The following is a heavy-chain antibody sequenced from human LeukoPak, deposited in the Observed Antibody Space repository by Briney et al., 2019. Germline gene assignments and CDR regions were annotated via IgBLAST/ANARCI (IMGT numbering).Heavy chain of an antibody. CDR3: WGYDFWSGYPYAFDI. D-gene: IGHD3-3*01. CDR1: GGSISSSSYY. J-gene: IGHJ3*02. Sequence: NSSETLSLTCTVSGGSISSSSYYWGWIRQPPGKGLEWIGSIYYSGSTYYNPSLESRVTISVDTSKNQFSLKLSSVTAADTAVYYCWGYDFWSGYPYAFDIWGQGTMVTVSS. CDR2: IYYSGST. V-gene: IGHV4-39*01.